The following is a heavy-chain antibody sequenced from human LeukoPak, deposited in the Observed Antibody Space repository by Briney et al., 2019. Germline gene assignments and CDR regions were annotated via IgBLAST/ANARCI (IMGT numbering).Heavy chain of an antibody. CDR1: GYTPSELA. CDR2: FDPAKGET. V-gene: IGHV1-24*01. D-gene: IGHD2-21*01. Sequence: SRTLSGYTPSELAIHWVGQAPGTGLEWSGGFDPAKGETIYTQQLQRTLTMTEDTSTDTAYMELSTLTSEDTAVYYCATPHGPLGLIADYFDYWGQGTLVTVSS. CDR3: ATPHGPLGLIADYFDY. J-gene: IGHJ4*02.